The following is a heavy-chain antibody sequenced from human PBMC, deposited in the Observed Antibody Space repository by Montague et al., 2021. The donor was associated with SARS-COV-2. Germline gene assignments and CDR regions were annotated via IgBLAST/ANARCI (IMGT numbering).Heavy chain of an antibody. Sequence: SETLSLIRTVSGGSISSYYWSWIRQPPGKGLEWIGYLYYSGSTXXXPSXXXRVTISVDTSKNQFSLRLNSVTAADTAVYYCARHPPGYRYFYYLDVWGKGTTVTHSS. D-gene: IGHD1-1*01. CDR2: LYYSGST. CDR3: ARHPPGYRYFYYLDV. V-gene: IGHV4-59*01. CDR1: GGSISSYY. J-gene: IGHJ6*03.